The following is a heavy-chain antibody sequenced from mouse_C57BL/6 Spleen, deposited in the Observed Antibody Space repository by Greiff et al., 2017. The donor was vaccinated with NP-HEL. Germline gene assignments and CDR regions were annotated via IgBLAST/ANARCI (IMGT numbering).Heavy chain of an antibody. CDR3: TGGDWYFDV. Sequence: DVMLVESGGGLVQPGGSMKLSCVASGFTFSNYWMNWVRQSPEKGLEWVAQIRLKSDNYATNYAESVKGRFTISRGDSKSNVYLQMNNLRAEDTGIYYCTGGDWYFDVWGTGTTVTVSS. V-gene: IGHV6-3*01. CDR1: GFTFSNYW. CDR2: IRLKSDNYAT. J-gene: IGHJ1*03.